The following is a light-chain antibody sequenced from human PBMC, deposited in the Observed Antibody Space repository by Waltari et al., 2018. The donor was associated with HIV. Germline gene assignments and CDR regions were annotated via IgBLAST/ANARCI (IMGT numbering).Light chain of an antibody. CDR2: GNN. V-gene: IGLV1-40*01. J-gene: IGLJ2*01. CDR3: QSYDSSLSGLV. CDR1: SSTIGPGYD. Sequence: QSVLTQPPSVSVAPGQRVTISCTGSSSTIGPGYDVHWYQQLPGTAPKLPTYGNNNRPSGVPDRFSGSKSGTSASLAITGLQAEDEADYYCQSYDSSLSGLVFGEGTKLTVL.